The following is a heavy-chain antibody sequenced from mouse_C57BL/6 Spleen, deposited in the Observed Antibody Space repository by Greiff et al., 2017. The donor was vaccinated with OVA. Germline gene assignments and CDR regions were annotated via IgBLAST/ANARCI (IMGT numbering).Heavy chain of an antibody. D-gene: IGHD1-1*01. V-gene: IGHV1-53*01. J-gene: IGHJ4*01. Sequence: VQLKQPGTELVKPGASVKLSCKASGYTFTSYWMHWVKQRPGQGLEWIGNINPSNGGTNYNEKFKSKATLTVDKSSSTAYMQLSSLTSEDSAVYYCARLITTVVDPYYAMDYWGQGTSVTVSS. CDR1: GYTFTSYW. CDR2: INPSNGGT. CDR3: ARLITTVVDPYYAMDY.